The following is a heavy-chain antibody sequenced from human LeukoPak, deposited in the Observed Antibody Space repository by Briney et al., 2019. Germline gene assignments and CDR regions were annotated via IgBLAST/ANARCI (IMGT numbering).Heavy chain of an antibody. D-gene: IGHD3-3*01. J-gene: IGHJ6*03. CDR1: GGSISSYY. CDR3: AREPARITIFGVVTPYYYYYMDV. V-gene: IGHV4-4*07. CDR2: VYTSGST. Sequence: SETLSLTCTVSGGSISSYYWSWIRQPAGKGLEWIGRVYTSGSTNYNPSLQSRVTMSVDTSKNQFSLKLSSVTAADTAVYYCAREPARITIFGVVTPYYYYYMDVWGKGTTVTVSS.